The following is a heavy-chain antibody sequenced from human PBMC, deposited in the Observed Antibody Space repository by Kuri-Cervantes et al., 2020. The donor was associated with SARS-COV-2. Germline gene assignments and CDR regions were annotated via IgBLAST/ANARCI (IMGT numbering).Heavy chain of an antibody. V-gene: IGHV3-30*02. D-gene: IGHD6-13*01. CDR1: GFTFSSYG. J-gene: IGHJ6*03. CDR2: IRYDGSSK. CDR3: AKDLESQQLVRGLVYYYYYMDV. Sequence: GGSLRLSCAASGFTFSSYGMHWVRQAPGKGLEWVAFIRYDGSSKYYADSVKGRFTISRDNSKNTLYLQMNSLRAEDTAVYYCAKDLESQQLVRGLVYYYYYMDVWGKGTTVTVSS.